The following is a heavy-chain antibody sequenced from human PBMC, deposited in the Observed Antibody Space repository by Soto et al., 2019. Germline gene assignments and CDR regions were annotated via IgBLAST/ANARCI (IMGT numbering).Heavy chain of an antibody. CDR3: AKELYADN. V-gene: IGHV3-23*01. CDR2: ISGRATST. D-gene: IGHD2-2*01. CDR1: GITFSGFA. Sequence: EVQLLESGGGLVQPGGSLRLSCAASGITFSGFAMSWVRQAPGKGLEWVSGISGRATSTYYADSVKGRFTISRDNSKNNLYLQMNSLTVGDTAVYYCAKELYADNWGQGTLVTVSS. J-gene: IGHJ4*02.